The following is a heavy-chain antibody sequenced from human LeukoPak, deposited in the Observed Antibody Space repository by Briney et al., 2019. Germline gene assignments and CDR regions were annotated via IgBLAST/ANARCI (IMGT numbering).Heavy chain of an antibody. J-gene: IGHJ3*02. Sequence: PGGSLRLSCAASGFTFSSYAMSWVRQAPGKGLEWVSAISGSGGSTYYADSVKGRFTISRDNSKNTLYLQMNSLRAEDTAVYYCATIRAEVDAFDIWGQGTMVTVSS. CDR3: ATIRAEVDAFDI. V-gene: IGHV3-23*01. D-gene: IGHD6-25*01. CDR1: GFTFSSYA. CDR2: ISGSGGST.